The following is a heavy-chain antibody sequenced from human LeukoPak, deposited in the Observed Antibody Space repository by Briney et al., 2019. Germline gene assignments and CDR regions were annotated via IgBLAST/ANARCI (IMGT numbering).Heavy chain of an antibody. CDR2: INNDGSST. CDR3: AKSYNGYESKPDY. Sequence: QAGGSLRLSCAASGFIFSDHWMHWVRQAPGKGLVWLSRINNDGSSTIYAGSVKGRFTFSRDNAENTLFLEMSSLRAEDTAVYYCAKSYNGYESKPDYWGQGTLVTVSS. CDR1: GFIFSDHW. V-gene: IGHV3-74*01. J-gene: IGHJ4*02. D-gene: IGHD5-12*01.